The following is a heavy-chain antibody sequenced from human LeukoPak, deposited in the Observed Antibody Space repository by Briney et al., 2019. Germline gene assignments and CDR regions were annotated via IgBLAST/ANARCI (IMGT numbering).Heavy chain of an antibody. J-gene: IGHJ5*02. CDR1: GYTFTGYY. Sequence: SVKVSCKASGYTFTGYYMHWVRQAPGQGLEWMGGIIPIFGTANYAQKFQGRVTITADESTSTAYMELSSLRSEDTAVYYCARAVDYDILTGYYGLDWFDPWGQGTLVTVSS. V-gene: IGHV1-69*13. D-gene: IGHD3-9*01. CDR2: IIPIFGTA. CDR3: ARAVDYDILTGYYGLDWFDP.